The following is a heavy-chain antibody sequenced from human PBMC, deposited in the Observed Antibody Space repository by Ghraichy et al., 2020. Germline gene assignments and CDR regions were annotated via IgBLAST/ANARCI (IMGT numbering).Heavy chain of an antibody. J-gene: IGHJ3*02. CDR2: INHSGST. D-gene: IGHD5-12*01. CDR1: GGSFSGYY. Sequence: SETLSLTCAVYGGSFSGYYWSWIRQPPGKGLEWIGEINHSGSTNYNPSLKSRVTISVDTSKNQFSLKLSSVTAADTAVYYCATLATLDAFDIWGQGTIVTVSS. V-gene: IGHV4-34*01. CDR3: ATLATLDAFDI.